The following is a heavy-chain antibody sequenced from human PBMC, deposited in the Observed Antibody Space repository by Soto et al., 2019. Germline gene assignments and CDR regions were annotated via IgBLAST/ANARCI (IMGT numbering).Heavy chain of an antibody. D-gene: IGHD1-1*01. CDR2: ISGSGGST. CDR1: GFTFSSYA. Sequence: PGGSLRLSCAASGFTFSSYAMSWVRQAPGKGLEWVSAISGSGGSTYYADSVKGRFTISRDNSKNTLYLQMNSLRAEDTAVYYCAKDRVFTGTEGIGFDPWGQGTLVTVSS. J-gene: IGHJ5*02. CDR3: AKDRVFTGTEGIGFDP. V-gene: IGHV3-23*01.